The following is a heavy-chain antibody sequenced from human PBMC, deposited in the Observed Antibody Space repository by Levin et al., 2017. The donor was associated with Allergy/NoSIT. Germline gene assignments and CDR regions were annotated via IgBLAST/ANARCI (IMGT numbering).Heavy chain of an antibody. D-gene: IGHD1-26*01. CDR2: IYSGGST. V-gene: IGHV3-53*01. Sequence: HPGGSLRLSCSTSGFVVRSNYMSWVRQPPGKGLEWVSFIYSGGSTYYADPVKGRFTISRDNSKNTLYLQMNTLTTEDPAMYYCATNYRGWEGDGFDIWGQGTMVTVSA. J-gene: IGHJ3*02. CDR3: ATNYRGWEGDGFDI. CDR1: GFVVRSNY.